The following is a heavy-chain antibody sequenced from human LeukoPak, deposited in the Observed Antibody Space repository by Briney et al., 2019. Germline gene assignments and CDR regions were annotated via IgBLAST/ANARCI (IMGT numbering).Heavy chain of an antibody. V-gene: IGHV3-33*01. J-gene: IGHJ5*02. D-gene: IGHD1/OR15-1a*01. CDR1: GFTFTSFG. Sequence: PGRSLRLSCAASGFTFTSFGMHWVRQAPGKGLEWVAVIWPDASKKCYADSVKGRFTISRDDSKITLYLQMNSLRVEDTAVYYCARDLEHPYNWFDPWGQGTLVTVSS. CDR3: ARDLEHPYNWFDP. CDR2: IWPDASKK.